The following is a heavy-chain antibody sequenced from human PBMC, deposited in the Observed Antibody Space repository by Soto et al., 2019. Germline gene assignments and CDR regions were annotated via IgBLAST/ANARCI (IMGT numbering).Heavy chain of an antibody. CDR1: GFTFSSYA. J-gene: IGHJ4*02. V-gene: IGHV3-30-3*01. Sequence: GGSLRLSCAASGFTFSSYAMHWVRQAPGKGLEWVAVISYDGSNKYYADSVKGRFTISRDNSKNTLYLQMNSLRAEDTAVYYCARDQGIAAVNFDYWGQGTLVTVSS. D-gene: IGHD6-13*01. CDR2: ISYDGSNK. CDR3: ARDQGIAAVNFDY.